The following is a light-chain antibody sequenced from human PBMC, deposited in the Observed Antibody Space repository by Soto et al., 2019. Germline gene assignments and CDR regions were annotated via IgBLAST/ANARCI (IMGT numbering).Light chain of an antibody. V-gene: IGKV3-15*01. CDR3: HHYHNCPPLT. J-gene: IGKJ1*01. CDR1: QGLSSN. CDR2: GAS. Sequence: EILLTQSPSSLSASPGDRVTITCRASQGLSSNLAWYQQKPGKAPRLLIYGASSMATGIPSRFSGSGAGTEFTPTISSLQSEDFSVSYCHHYHNCPPLTFGQGTKLEIK.